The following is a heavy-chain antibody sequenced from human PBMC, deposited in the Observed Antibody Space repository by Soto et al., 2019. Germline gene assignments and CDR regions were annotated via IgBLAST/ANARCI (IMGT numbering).Heavy chain of an antibody. CDR1: GYSFTSHW. Sequence: GESLKLSCKGSGYSFTSHWIGWVRQMPGKGLEWMGIIYPGDSDTRYSPSFQGQVTISADKSISTAYLQWSSLKASDTAMYYCARTSAAGKYYYGMDVWGQGTTVTVSS. V-gene: IGHV5-51*01. D-gene: IGHD6-13*01. CDR2: IYPGDSDT. J-gene: IGHJ6*02. CDR3: ARTSAAGKYYYGMDV.